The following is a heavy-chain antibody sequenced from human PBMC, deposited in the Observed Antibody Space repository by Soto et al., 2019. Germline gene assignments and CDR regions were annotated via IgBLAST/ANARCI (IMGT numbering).Heavy chain of an antibody. Sequence: WIRQPPGKGLAWIGYIYHSGSTYYNPSLKSRVTISVDRSKNQFSLKLSSVTAADTAVYYCARVPDVWGHGTTVTVSS. J-gene: IGHJ6*02. CDR2: IYHSGST. V-gene: IGHV4-30-2*01. CDR3: ARVPDV.